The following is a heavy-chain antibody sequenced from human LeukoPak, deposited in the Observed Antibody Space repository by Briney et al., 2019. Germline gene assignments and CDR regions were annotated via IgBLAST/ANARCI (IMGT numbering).Heavy chain of an antibody. V-gene: IGHV4-4*02. D-gene: IGHD2-8*01. J-gene: IGHJ4*02. CDR3: SRENGAFSPFGY. Sequence: SGTLSLTCGVSGGSITTTNYWSWVRQPPGGGLEWIGEISLAGRTRYNPSLKSRVNISIDESKNHLYLNLASVTAADTAVYYCSRENGAFSPFGYWGQGTLVTVLS. CDR1: GGSITTTNY. CDR2: ISLAGRT.